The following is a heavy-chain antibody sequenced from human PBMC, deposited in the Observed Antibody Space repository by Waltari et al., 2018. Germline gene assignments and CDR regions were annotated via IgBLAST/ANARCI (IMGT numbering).Heavy chain of an antibody. CDR1: GFAFNRYA. CDR2: ISFDGYNQ. CDR3: ARVGYCSSTGCYTSGAFDY. V-gene: IGHV3-30-3*01. J-gene: IGHJ4*02. D-gene: IGHD2-2*02. Sequence: QVQLVESGGGVVEPGRSLRLSCAASGFAFNRYAIPRVRQAPGKGLEGVAVISFDGYNQNYADSVRGRFTISKDSSRRTVYLQMNSLRPDDTAVYYCARVGYCSSTGCYTSGAFDYWGQGTPVIVSS.